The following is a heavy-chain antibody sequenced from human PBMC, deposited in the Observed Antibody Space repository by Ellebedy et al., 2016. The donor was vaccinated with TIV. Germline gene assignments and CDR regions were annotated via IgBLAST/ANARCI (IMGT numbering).Heavy chain of an antibody. CDR2: IYYSGST. D-gene: IGHD3-22*01. Sequence: SETLSLTXAVYGGSFSGYYWSWVRQPPGKGLEWIGYIYYSGSTYYNPSLKSRVTISVDTSKNQFSLKLSSVTAADTAVYYCARDRYYYDSSGYYSGFDYWGQGTLVTVSS. CDR3: ARDRYYYDSSGYYSGFDY. V-gene: IGHV4-59*01. CDR1: GGSFSGYY. J-gene: IGHJ4*02.